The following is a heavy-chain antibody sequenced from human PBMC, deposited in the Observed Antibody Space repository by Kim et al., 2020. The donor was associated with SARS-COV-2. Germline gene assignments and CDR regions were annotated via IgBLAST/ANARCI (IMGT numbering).Heavy chain of an antibody. CDR2: INHSGST. Sequence: SETLSLTCAVYGGSFSGYYWSWIRQPPGKGLEWIGEINHSGSTNYNPSLKSRVTISVDTSKNQFSLKLSSVTAADTAVYYCARGGPVVVVAATTPNWFDPWGQGTLVTVSS. CDR1: GGSFSGYY. V-gene: IGHV4-34*01. J-gene: IGHJ5*02. D-gene: IGHD2-15*01. CDR3: ARGGPVVVVAATTPNWFDP.